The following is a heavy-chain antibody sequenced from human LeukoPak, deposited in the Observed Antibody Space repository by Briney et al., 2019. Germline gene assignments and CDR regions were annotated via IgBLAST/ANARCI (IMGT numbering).Heavy chain of an antibody. CDR1: GFTFGDYA. CDR2: IRSKAYGGTT. J-gene: IGHJ4*02. D-gene: IGHD3-22*01. V-gene: IGHV3-49*04. CDR3: TRDGYDASACYCVFDY. Sequence: GGSLRLSCTASGFTFGDYAMSWVRQAPGKGLEWVGFIRSKAYGGTTEYAASVKGRFTISRDDSKSIAYLQMNSLKTEDTAVYYCTRDGYDASACYCVFDYWGQGTLVTVSS.